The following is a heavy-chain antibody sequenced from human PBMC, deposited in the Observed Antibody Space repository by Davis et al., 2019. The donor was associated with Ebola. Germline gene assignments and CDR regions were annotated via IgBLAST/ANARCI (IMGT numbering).Heavy chain of an antibody. CDR3: AREVRGAIAAAGNFDY. J-gene: IGHJ4*02. Sequence: ASVKVSCKASGYTFTSYGISWVRQAPGQGLEWMGWISAYNGNTNYAQKLQGRVTMTTDTSTSTAYMELRSLRSDDTAVYYCAREVRGAIAAAGNFDYWGQGTLVTVSS. CDR2: ISAYNGNT. V-gene: IGHV1-18*01. CDR1: GYTFTSYG. D-gene: IGHD6-13*01.